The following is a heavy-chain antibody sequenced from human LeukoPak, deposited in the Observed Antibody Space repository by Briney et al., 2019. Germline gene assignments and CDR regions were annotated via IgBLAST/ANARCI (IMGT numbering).Heavy chain of an antibody. CDR3: ARDLLMITDYYDSSGLDAFDI. CDR1: GGSISSYY. J-gene: IGHJ3*02. CDR2: IYYSGST. V-gene: IGHV4-59*01. Sequence: PSETLSLTCTVSGGSISSYYWSWIRQPPGKGLEWIGYIYYSGSTNYNPSLKSRVTISVDTSKNQFSLKLSSVTAADTAVYYCARDLLMITDYYDSSGLDAFDIWGQGTMVTVSS. D-gene: IGHD3-22*01.